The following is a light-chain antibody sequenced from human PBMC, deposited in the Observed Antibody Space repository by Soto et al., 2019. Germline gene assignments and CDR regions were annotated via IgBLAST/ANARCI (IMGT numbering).Light chain of an antibody. CDR2: DNN. V-gene: IGLV1-51*01. CDR1: SSNIGNNY. J-gene: IGLJ2*01. CDR3: ATWDSSLSAVV. Sequence: QSVLTQPPSVSAAPGQKVTISCSGSSSNIGNNYVSWYQQLPGTAPKLLIYDNNKRPSGIPDRFSGSKSGKSATLRITGRQTVDEADYYCATWDSSLSAVVFGGGTKLTVL.